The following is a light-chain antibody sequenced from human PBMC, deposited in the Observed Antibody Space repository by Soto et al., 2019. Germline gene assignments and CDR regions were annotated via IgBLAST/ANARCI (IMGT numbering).Light chain of an antibody. Sequence: EIVLTQSPGTLSLSPGERATLSCRASQSVRNNYLAWYHQRPGQAPRLLIYGASSRATGIPDRFSGSGSGTDFTLTISRLEPEDFAVYYCHQYGRSPQTFGPGTRVDLK. V-gene: IGKV3-20*01. J-gene: IGKJ3*01. CDR3: HQYGRSPQT. CDR1: QSVRNNY. CDR2: GAS.